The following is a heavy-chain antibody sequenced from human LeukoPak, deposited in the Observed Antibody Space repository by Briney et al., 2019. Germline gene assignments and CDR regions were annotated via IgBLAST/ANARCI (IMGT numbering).Heavy chain of an antibody. D-gene: IGHD1-26*01. Sequence: ASVKVSCKASVGVFSSYAISWVRQAPGQGLEWMGRIIPILGIANYAQKFQGRVTITADKSTSTAYMELSSLRSEDTAVYYCARDRTEGDGLDYWGQGTLVTVSS. CDR1: VGVFSSYA. V-gene: IGHV1-69*04. J-gene: IGHJ4*02. CDR3: ARDRTEGDGLDY. CDR2: IIPILGIA.